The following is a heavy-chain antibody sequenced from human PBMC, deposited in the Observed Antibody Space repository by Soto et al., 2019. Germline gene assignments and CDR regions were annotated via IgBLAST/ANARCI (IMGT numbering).Heavy chain of an antibody. D-gene: IGHD4-17*01. CDR3: AKSHGDHAPY. V-gene: IGHV3-30*18. CDR1: GFTFSSYG. CDR2: ISYDGSNK. Sequence: QVQLVESGGGVVQPGRSLRLSCAASGFTFSSYGMHWVRQAPGKGPEWVAVISYDGSNKYYADSVKGRFTISRDNSKNTLYLQMNSLRAEDKAVYYCAKSHGDHAPYWGQGTLVTVSS. J-gene: IGHJ4*02.